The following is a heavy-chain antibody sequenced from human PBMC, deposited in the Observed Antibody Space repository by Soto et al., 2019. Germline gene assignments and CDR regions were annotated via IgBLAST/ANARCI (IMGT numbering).Heavy chain of an antibody. Sequence: QVQLQQWGAGLLKPSETLSLTCAVYGGSFSGYYWSWIRQPPGKGLEWIGEINHSGSTNYNPSLKRRVXXSXDXXKNQCSLKLSSVTAADTAVYYCARESVSSSWSVDYWGQGTLVTVSS. V-gene: IGHV4-34*01. D-gene: IGHD6-13*01. CDR2: INHSGST. CDR1: GGSFSGYY. CDR3: ARESVSSSWSVDY. J-gene: IGHJ4*02.